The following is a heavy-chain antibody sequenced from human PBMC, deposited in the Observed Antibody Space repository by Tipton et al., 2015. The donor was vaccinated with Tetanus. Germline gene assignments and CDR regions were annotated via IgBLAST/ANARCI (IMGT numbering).Heavy chain of an antibody. V-gene: IGHV4-30-4*02. CDR3: ARSTGSGNYFDN. Sequence: TLSLTCTVSGDSLSNGDYYWSWIRQPPGKGLESIGYIYYSGSTYYNPSLKSRVTISVDTSKNQFSLKLSSVTAADTAVYYCARSTGSGNYFDNWGQGILVAVSS. CDR1: GDSLSNGDYY. J-gene: IGHJ4*02. D-gene: IGHD3-10*01. CDR2: IYYSGST.